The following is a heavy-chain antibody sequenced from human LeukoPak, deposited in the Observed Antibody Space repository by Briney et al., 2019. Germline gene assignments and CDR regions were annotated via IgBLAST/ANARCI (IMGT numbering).Heavy chain of an antibody. CDR1: GFTFSSYA. CDR3: AKATDYGGNSGYFDY. J-gene: IGHJ4*02. V-gene: IGHV3-23*01. Sequence: GGSLRLSCAASGFTFSSYAITWVRQAPGKGLEWISAISGSGGSTYYADSVKGRSTISRDNSKNTLYLQMNSLRAEDTAVYYCAKATDYGGNSGYFDYWGQGTLVTVSS. D-gene: IGHD4-23*01. CDR2: ISGSGGST.